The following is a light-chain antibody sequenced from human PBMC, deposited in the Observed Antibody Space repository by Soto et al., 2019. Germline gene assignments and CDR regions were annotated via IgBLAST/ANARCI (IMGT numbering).Light chain of an antibody. J-gene: IGLJ2*01. CDR1: SSDVGGYDY. CDR3: YSYTRSSTLV. V-gene: IGLV2-14*01. Sequence: QSALTQPASVSGSPGQTVTISCTGTSSDVGGYDYVSWYQQHPGKAPKLMIYEVSNRPSGVSTRFSGSKSGNTASLTISGLQAEDEADYYCYSYTRSSTLVFGGGTQLTVL. CDR2: EVS.